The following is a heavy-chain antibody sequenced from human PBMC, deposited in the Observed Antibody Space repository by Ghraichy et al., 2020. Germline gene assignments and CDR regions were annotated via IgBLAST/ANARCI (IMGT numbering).Heavy chain of an antibody. Sequence: GSLSLTCTVSGGSISSYYWSWIRQPPVKGLEWIGYIYYSGSTNYNPSLKSRVTISVDTSKNQFSLKLSSVTAADTAVYYCAREGNSYDYWGQGTLVTVSS. V-gene: IGHV4-59*01. CDR3: AREGNSYDY. CDR2: IYYSGST. D-gene: IGHD5-18*01. CDR1: GGSISSYY. J-gene: IGHJ4*02.